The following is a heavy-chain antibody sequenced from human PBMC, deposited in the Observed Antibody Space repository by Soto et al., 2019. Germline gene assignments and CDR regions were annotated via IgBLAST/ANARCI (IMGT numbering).Heavy chain of an antibody. J-gene: IGHJ3*01. CDR3: VKEKDPNLPVAGLRALAQ. V-gene: IGHV3-9*01. Sequence: EVQLVESGGGLVQSGRSLRLSCAASGFTFDDYGMHWVRQAPGKGLEWVAGISWNRIDIGYGGSVKGRFTISRDSAKNSLYLQMNSLSVEDTALYYCVKEKDPNLPVAGLRALAQWGQGTRVTVSS. CDR1: GFTFDDYG. D-gene: IGHD6-19*01. CDR2: ISWNRIDI.